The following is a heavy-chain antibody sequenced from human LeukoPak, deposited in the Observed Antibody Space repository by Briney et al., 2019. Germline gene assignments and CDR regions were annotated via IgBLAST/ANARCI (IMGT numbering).Heavy chain of an antibody. CDR2: INRSGST. J-gene: IGHJ4*02. CDR3: AIAYWGVVTT. D-gene: IGHD3-3*01. V-gene: IGHV4-34*01. CDR1: GGSFSGYY. Sequence: PSETLSLTCAVYGGSFSGYYWSWIRQPPGKGLEWIGEINRSGSTNYNPSLKSRVTISVDTSKNQFSLKLSSVTAADTAVHYCAIAYWGVVTTWGQGTLVTVSS.